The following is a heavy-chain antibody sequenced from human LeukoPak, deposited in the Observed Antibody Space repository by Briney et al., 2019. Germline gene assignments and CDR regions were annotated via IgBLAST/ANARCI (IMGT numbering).Heavy chain of an antibody. V-gene: IGHV4-38-2*02. Sequence: SETLSLTCTVSGYSISSGYYWGWIRQPPGKGLEWIGYFHNSGTSTYNPSLKSRVTISADTSKNQFSLKLNSLATADTAVYYCTRGAGWLIDYWGQGILVTVSS. J-gene: IGHJ4*02. CDR3: TRGAGWLIDY. D-gene: IGHD3-16*01. CDR2: FHNSGTS. CDR1: GYSISSGYY.